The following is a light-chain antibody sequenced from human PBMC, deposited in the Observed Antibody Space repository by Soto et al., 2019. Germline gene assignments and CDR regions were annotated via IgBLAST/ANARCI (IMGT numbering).Light chain of an antibody. Sequence: QSVLTQPASVSGSPGQSITISCTGTSSDIGHYNYVSWYQQHPGKVPKLIISEVRNRPSGVSDRFSGSKSGNSASLTISGLQTEDGADYYCSSYTTTSTQVFGSGTKVTVL. V-gene: IGLV2-14*01. CDR1: SSDIGHYNY. J-gene: IGLJ1*01. CDR3: SSYTTTSTQV. CDR2: EVR.